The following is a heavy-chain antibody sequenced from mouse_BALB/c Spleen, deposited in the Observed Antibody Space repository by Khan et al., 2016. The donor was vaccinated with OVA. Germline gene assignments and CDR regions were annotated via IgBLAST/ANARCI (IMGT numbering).Heavy chain of an antibody. V-gene: IGHV1-77*01. Sequence: QVQLKQSGPELVKPGASVKMSCKASGYAFTYYVITWVKQRTGQGLEWIGEIYPGSDNAYYNERFKGKATLTADKSSNTTYMQLSSLTSEDSAVDFCTRGDGYYVYFDYWGQGTTLTVSS. CDR1: GYAFTYYV. CDR2: IYPGSDNA. J-gene: IGHJ2*01. CDR3: TRGDGYYVYFDY. D-gene: IGHD2-3*01.